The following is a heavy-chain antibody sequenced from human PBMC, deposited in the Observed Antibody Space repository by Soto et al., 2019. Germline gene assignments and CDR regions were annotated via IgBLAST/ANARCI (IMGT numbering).Heavy chain of an antibody. Sequence: GGSLRLSCVGSGISFSDAWMSWVRQAPGKGLEWVGRIKRQTEGGTTDYPASVKGRFIISRDDSENTLYLQMNSLKTEDTAMYNCTTHPPAGSRAIDYWGQGT. V-gene: IGHV3-15*07. J-gene: IGHJ4*02. CDR3: TTHPPAGSRAIDY. CDR1: GISFSDAW. CDR2: IKRQTEGGTT.